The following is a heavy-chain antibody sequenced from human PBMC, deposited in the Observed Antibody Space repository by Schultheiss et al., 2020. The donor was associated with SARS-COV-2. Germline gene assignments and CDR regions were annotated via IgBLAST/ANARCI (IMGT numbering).Heavy chain of an antibody. CDR1: GFSVSDYW. V-gene: IGHV3-74*03. CDR2: VYTDDSRH. J-gene: IGHJ4*02. Sequence: GGSLRLSCAASGFSVSDYWMHWVRQVPGKGLVWISRVYTDDSRHTYADSVKGRFSSSTDNAKNTVYLQMNSLRVEDTAVYYCARSGGYSGYDPETWDFDLWGQGTLVTVSS. D-gene: IGHD5-12*01. CDR3: ARSGGYSGYDPETWDFDL.